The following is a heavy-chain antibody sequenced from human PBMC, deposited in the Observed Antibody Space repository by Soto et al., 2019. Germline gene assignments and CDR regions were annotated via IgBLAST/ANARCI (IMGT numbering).Heavy chain of an antibody. V-gene: IGHV3-74*03. CDR3: AREDVLIDY. CDR2: INGDGSST. CDR1: GFTFTTYW. J-gene: IGHJ4*02. Sequence: EVQLVESGGGLVQPGGSLRLSCAASGFTFTTYWMHWVRQAPGKGLVWVSRINGDGSSTTYADSVKGRFTISRDNAKNTLYLQMNSRRAEDRAVYYCAREDVLIDYWGQGTLVTVSS. D-gene: IGHD3-9*01.